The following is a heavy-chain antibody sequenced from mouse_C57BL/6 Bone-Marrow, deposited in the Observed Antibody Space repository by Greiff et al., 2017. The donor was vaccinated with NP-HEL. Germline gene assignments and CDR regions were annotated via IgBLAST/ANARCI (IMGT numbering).Heavy chain of an antibody. J-gene: IGHJ1*03. V-gene: IGHV1-19*01. CDR3: ARGGLLPWYFDV. D-gene: IGHD2-10*01. CDR2: INPYNGGT. Sequence: VQLQQSGPVLVKPGASVKMSCKASGYTFTDYYMNWVKQSHGKSLEWIGVINPYNGGTSYNQKFKGKATLTVDKSSSTAYMELNSLTSEESAVYYGARGGLLPWYFDVWGTGTTVTVSS. CDR1: GYTFTDYY.